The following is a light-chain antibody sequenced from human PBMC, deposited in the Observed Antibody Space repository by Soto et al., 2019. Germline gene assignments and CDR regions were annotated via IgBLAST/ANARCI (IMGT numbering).Light chain of an antibody. CDR2: DAS. J-gene: IGKJ5*01. Sequence: EIVLTQSPATLSLSPGDRATLSCRASQSVSSYLAWYQQKPGQAPRLLIYDASNRATGIPARFSGSGSGTDFTLTISRLEPEDFAVYYCQQRNVWPPITFGQGTRLEIK. V-gene: IGKV3-11*01. CDR3: QQRNVWPPIT. CDR1: QSVSSY.